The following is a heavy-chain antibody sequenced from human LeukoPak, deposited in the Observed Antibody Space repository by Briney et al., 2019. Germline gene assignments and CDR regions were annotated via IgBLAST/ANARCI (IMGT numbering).Heavy chain of an antibody. J-gene: IGHJ4*02. CDR2: ISGSGGST. CDR1: GFTFSSYA. D-gene: IGHD3-3*01. Sequence: PGGSLRLSCAASGFTFSSYAMSWVRQAPGKGLEWVSAISGSGGSTYYSDSVKGRFTISRDNSKNTLYLQMNSLRAEDTAVYYCAKGRPTYYDFWSGRGYYFDYWGQGTLVTVSS. CDR3: AKGRPTYYDFWSGRGYYFDY. V-gene: IGHV3-23*01.